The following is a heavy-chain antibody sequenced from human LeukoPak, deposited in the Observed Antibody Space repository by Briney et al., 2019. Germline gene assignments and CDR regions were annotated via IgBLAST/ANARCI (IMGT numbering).Heavy chain of an antibody. Sequence: SETLSLTCTVSGGSISTSNYYWGWIRQPPGKGLEWIGNIFYSGSTYYSPSLKSRVTISVDTSKNQFSLKLSSVTAADTAVYYCARVTGYMIEDYFDYWGQGTLVTVSS. CDR1: GGSISTSNYY. CDR2: IFYSGST. D-gene: IGHD3-22*01. CDR3: ARVTGYMIEDYFDY. J-gene: IGHJ4*02. V-gene: IGHV4-39*07.